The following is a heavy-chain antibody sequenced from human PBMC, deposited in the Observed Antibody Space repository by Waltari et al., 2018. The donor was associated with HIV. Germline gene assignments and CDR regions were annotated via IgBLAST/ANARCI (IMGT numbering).Heavy chain of an antibody. CDR1: GGSVPSSTYY. J-gene: IGHJ5*02. Sequence: QLQLQESGPGLVKPSETLSITCPVFGGSVPSSTYYWGWIRQAPVRGLEWIGAISYSGSAYYNPSLESRVTISLDTSKNQFSLKLQSVTAADTAVYYCAGAPNGDFSWLDPWGQGTLVTVSS. CDR3: AGAPNGDFSWLDP. V-gene: IGHV4-39*07. CDR2: ISYSGSA. D-gene: IGHD4-17*01.